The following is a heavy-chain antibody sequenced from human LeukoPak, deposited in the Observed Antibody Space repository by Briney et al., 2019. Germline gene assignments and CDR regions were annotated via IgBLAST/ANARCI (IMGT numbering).Heavy chain of an antibody. V-gene: IGHV3-30*18. CDR2: ISYDGSNK. Sequence: GRSLRLSCAASGFTFSSYGMHWVRQAPGKGLEWVAVISYDGSNKYYADSMKGRFTISRDNSKNTLYLQMNSLRAEDTAVYYCAKDAVPAAPNSYGMDVWGQGATVTVSS. D-gene: IGHD2-2*01. CDR1: GFTFSSYG. CDR3: AKDAVPAAPNSYGMDV. J-gene: IGHJ6*02.